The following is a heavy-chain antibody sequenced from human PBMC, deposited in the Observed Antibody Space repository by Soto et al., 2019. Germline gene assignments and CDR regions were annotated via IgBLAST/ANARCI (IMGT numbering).Heavy chain of an antibody. V-gene: IGHV4-30-2*01. D-gene: IGHD4-17*01. Sequence: SETLSLTCAVYGGSFSGNYYWSWMRQPQGKGLEWIGYIYHSGSAYYNPSLKSRVTISVDRSKNQFSLKLSSVTAADTAVYYCARESTVTDEFDYWGQGTLVTVSS. CDR2: IYHSGSA. J-gene: IGHJ4*02. CDR1: GGSFSGNYY. CDR3: ARESTVTDEFDY.